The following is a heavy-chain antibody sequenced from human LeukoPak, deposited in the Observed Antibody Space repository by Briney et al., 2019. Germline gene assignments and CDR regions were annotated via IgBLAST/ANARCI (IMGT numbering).Heavy chain of an antibody. CDR2: IYHSGST. J-gene: IGHJ4*02. CDR3: ARGYCSSTSCPHFDY. Sequence: PSETLSLTCAVSGYSISSGYYWGWIRQPPGKGLEWIGSIYHSGSTYYNPSLKSRVTISVDTSKNQFSLKLSSVTAADTAVYYCARGYCSSTSCPHFDYWGQGTLVTVSS. CDR1: GYSISSGYY. V-gene: IGHV4-38-2*01. D-gene: IGHD2-2*01.